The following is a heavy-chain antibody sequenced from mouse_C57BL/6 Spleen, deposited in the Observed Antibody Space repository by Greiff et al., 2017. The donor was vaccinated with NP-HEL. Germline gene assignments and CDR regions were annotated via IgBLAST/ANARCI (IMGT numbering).Heavy chain of an antibody. CDR1: GYTFTSYW. CDR2: IDPYDSGT. D-gene: IGHD1-1*01. CDR3: ARWVGGYYGSSYDLDFDG. J-gene: IGHJ1*03. Sequence: QVQLQQPGAELVKPGASVKLSCKASGYTFTSYWMHWVKQRPGRGLEWIGKIDPYDSGTKYNEKFKSKATLTVDKPSSTAYMQLSSLTSKDSSVYYCARWVGGYYGSSYDLDFDGWGTGTSVTVSS. V-gene: IGHV1-72*01.